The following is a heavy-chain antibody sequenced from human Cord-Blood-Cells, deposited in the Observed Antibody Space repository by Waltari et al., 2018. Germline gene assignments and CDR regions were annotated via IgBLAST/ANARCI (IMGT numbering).Heavy chain of an antibody. D-gene: IGHD3-10*01. V-gene: IGHV4-34*01. CDR1: GGSFSGYY. Sequence: QVQLQQWGAGLLKPSETLSLTCAVYGGSFSGYYWSWIRQPPGKGLEWIGEINHSRSTNSNPSLKSRVTISVDTSKNQFSLKLSSVTAADTAVYYCARVDYYGSGSYNWFDPWGQGTLVTVSS. CDR3: ARVDYYGSGSYNWFDP. CDR2: INHSRST. J-gene: IGHJ5*02.